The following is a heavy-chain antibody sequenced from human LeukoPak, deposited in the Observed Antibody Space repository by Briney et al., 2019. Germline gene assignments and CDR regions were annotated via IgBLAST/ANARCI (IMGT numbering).Heavy chain of an antibody. V-gene: IGHV3-23*01. J-gene: IGHJ4*02. CDR1: GFTFSTSA. D-gene: IGHD2-15*01. CDR3: AKMRAIVVVVAATDY. CDR2: ISSSGGST. Sequence: GGSLRLSCAASGFTFSTSAMSWVRQAPGKGLEWVSAISSSGGSTYYADSVRGRFTISRDNSKNTLFLLMNSLRAEDTAVYSCAKMRAIVVVVAATDYWGQGTLVTVSS.